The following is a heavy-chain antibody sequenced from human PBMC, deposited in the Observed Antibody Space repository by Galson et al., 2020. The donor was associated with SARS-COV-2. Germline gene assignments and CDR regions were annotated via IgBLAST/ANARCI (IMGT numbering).Heavy chain of an antibody. Sequence: GESLKISCAASGFTFSSYGMHWVRQAPGKGLEWVAVIWYDGSNKYYADSVKGRFTISRDNSKNTLYLQMNSLRAEDTAVYYCARDPTYYDILFYGIDVWGQGTTVTVSS. J-gene: IGHJ6*02. CDR2: IWYDGSNK. CDR1: GFTFSSYG. CDR3: ARDPTYYDILFYGIDV. D-gene: IGHD3-9*01. V-gene: IGHV3-33*01.